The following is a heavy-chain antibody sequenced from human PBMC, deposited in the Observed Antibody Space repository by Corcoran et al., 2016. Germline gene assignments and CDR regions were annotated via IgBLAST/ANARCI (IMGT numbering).Heavy chain of an antibody. CDR3: ARRSEGDGDYTPSFDY. Sequence: QVQLVQSGAEVKKPGASVMVSCKASGYTFTSYGISWVRQAPGQGLEWMGWISAYNGNTNYAQKLQGRVTMTTDTSTSTAYMELRSLRSEHTAVYYLARRSEGDGDYTPSFDYWGQGTLVTVSS. J-gene: IGHJ4*02. D-gene: IGHD4-17*01. V-gene: IGHV1-18*01. CDR1: GYTFTSYG. CDR2: ISAYNGNT.